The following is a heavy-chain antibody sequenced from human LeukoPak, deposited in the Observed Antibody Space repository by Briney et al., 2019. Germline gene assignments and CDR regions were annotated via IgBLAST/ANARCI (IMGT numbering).Heavy chain of an antibody. D-gene: IGHD3-22*01. CDR3: AIDSSGYFDAFDI. J-gene: IGHJ3*02. CDR2: IYHSGST. CDR1: GYSISSGYY. V-gene: IGHV4-38-2*02. Sequence: PSETLSLTCAVSGYSISSGYYWGWIRQPPGKGLGWIGSIYHSGSTYYNPSLKSRVTISVDTSKNQFSLKLSSVTAADTAVYYCAIDSSGYFDAFDIWGQGTMVTVSS.